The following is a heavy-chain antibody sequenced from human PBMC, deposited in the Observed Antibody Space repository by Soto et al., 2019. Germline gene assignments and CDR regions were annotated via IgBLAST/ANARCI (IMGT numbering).Heavy chain of an antibody. Sequence: SVKVSCKASGGTFSSYAISWVRQAPGQGLEWMGGIIPIFGTANYAQKFQGRVTITADESTSTAYMELSSLRSEDTAVYYCARGTYDYVWGSYRPNYFGYWGQGTLVTVSS. CDR1: GGTFSSYA. CDR2: IIPIFGTA. D-gene: IGHD3-16*02. CDR3: ARGTYDYVWGSYRPNYFGY. J-gene: IGHJ4*02. V-gene: IGHV1-69*13.